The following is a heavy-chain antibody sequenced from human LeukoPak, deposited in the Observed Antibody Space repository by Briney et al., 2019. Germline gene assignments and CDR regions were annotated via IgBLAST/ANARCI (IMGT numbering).Heavy chain of an antibody. Sequence: SVKVSCKASGGTFSSYAISWVRQAPGQGLEWMGGIIPIFGTANYAQKFQGRVTITTDESTSTAYMELSSLRSGDTAVYYCACAFYDSGGPRGNWGQGTLVTVSS. D-gene: IGHD3-22*01. CDR2: IIPIFGTA. CDR3: ACAFYDSGGPRGN. CDR1: GGTFSSYA. J-gene: IGHJ4*02. V-gene: IGHV1-69*05.